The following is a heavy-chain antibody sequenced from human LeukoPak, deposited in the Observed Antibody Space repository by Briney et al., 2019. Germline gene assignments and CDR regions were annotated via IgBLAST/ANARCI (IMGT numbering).Heavy chain of an antibody. CDR3: ARVMAARREDLNWFDP. CDR2: VYYNGNT. D-gene: IGHD6-6*01. CDR1: GGSISSGSYY. Sequence: PSETLSLTCTVSGGSISSGSYYWGWIRQPPGTGLEWIANVYYNGNTAYNPSLRSRVTISVDTSKNQFSLNLTSVTAADTAMYYCARVMAARREDLNWFDPWGQGTLVTVSS. J-gene: IGHJ5*02. V-gene: IGHV4-39*07.